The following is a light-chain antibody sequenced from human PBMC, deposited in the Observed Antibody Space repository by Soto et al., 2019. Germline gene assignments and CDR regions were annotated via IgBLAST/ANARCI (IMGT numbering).Light chain of an antibody. J-gene: IGLJ1*01. CDR2: EVG. CDR1: SSDVGAFNY. Sequence: QSVLTQPASVSGSPGQSITISCTGTSSDVGAFNYVSWYLQYPGKAPNLMIYEVGNRPSGVSNRFSGSKSGNTASLTISGLQAEDDADYYCCSYASGSIYVFGTGTKLTVL. CDR3: CSYASGSIYV. V-gene: IGLV2-14*01.